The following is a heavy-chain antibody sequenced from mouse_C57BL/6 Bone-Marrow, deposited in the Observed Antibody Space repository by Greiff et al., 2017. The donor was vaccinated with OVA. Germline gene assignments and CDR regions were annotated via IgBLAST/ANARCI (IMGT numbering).Heavy chain of an antibody. CDR3: ARSVRDYGSSFAY. J-gene: IGHJ3*01. V-gene: IGHV1-66*01. D-gene: IGHD1-1*01. CDR2: IYPGSGNT. CDR1: GYSFTSYY. Sequence: VKLVESGPELVKPGASVKISCKASGYSFTSYYIHWVKQRPGQGLEWIGWIYPGSGNTKYNEKFKGKATLTADTSSSTAYMQLSSLTSEDSAVYYCARSVRDYGSSFAYWGQGTLVTVSA.